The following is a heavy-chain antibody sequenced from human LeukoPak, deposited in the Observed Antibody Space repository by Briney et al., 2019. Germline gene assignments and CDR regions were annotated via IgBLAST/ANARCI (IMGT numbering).Heavy chain of an antibody. CDR1: GGTFSSYA. Sequence: SVKVSCKASGGTFSSYAISWVRQAPGQGLEWMGGIIPIFGTANYAQKFQGRVTITADESTSTAYMELSSLRSEDTAVYYCARSWGYSSNYYYYYMDVWGKGTTVTISS. D-gene: IGHD1-26*01. CDR2: IIPIFGTA. CDR3: ARSWGYSSNYYYYYMDV. V-gene: IGHV1-69*13. J-gene: IGHJ6*03.